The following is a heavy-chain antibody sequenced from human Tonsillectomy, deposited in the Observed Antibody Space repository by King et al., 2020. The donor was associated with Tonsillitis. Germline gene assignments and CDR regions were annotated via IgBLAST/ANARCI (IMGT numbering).Heavy chain of an antibody. V-gene: IGHV3-9*01. CDR2: ISWNSGSI. Sequence: VQLVESGGGLVQPGRSLRLSCAASGFTFDDYAMHWVRQAPGKGLEWVLGISWNSGSIGYADSVKGRFTISRDNAKNSLYLQMNSLRAEDTALYYCAKDRSGYDLSATDAFDIWGQGTMVTVSS. J-gene: IGHJ3*02. CDR1: GFTFDDYA. CDR3: AKDRSGYDLSATDAFDI. D-gene: IGHD5-12*01.